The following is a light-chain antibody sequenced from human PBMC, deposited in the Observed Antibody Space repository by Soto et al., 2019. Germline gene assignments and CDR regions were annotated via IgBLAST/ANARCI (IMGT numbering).Light chain of an antibody. V-gene: IGKV1-5*01. CDR3: QQYNSYPGT. Sequence: DIQMTQSPSTLSASVGDRVTITCRASQSISSWLAWYQQKPGKAPKLLIYDASSLESGVPSRFSGSGSGTEFTLTISSLQPDDFATYYRQQYNSYPGTFGPGTKVDIK. CDR1: QSISSW. CDR2: DAS. J-gene: IGKJ3*01.